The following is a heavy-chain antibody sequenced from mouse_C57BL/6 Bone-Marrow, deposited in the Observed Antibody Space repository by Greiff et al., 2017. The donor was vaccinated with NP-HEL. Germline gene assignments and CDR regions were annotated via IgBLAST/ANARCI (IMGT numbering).Heavy chain of an antibody. J-gene: IGHJ4*01. CDR3: ARGLRRGDY. D-gene: IGHD2-2*01. CDR2: IDPSDSYT. Sequence: QVQLQQPGAELVMPGASVKLSCKASGYTFTSYWMHWVKQRPGQGLEWIGAIDPSDSYTNYNQKFKGKSTLTVDKSSSTAYMQLSSLTSEDSAVYYCARGLRRGDYWGQGTSVTVSS. CDR1: GYTFTSYW. V-gene: IGHV1-69*01.